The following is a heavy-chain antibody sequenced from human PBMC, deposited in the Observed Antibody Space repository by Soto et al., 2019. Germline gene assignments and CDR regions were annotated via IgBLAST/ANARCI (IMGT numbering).Heavy chain of an antibody. CDR3: ARRWGEGRVDY. V-gene: IGHV4-59*12. CDR2: IYYSGST. CDR1: GGSISPYY. D-gene: IGHD3-10*01. J-gene: IGHJ4*02. Sequence: SETLSLTCTVSGGSISPYYWSWIRQPPGKGLEWVGEIYYSGSTNYNPSLKSRVTISVEKSRNQFSLKLSSVTAADTAVYYCARRWGEGRVDYWGQGTLVTVSS.